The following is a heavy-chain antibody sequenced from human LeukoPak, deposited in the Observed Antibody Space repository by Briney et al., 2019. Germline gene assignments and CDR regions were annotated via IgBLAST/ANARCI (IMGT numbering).Heavy chain of an antibody. V-gene: IGHV4-39*01. CDR2: IYYSGST. CDR3: ARHFCRGGDCYYMYYFDY. CDR1: GGSISSSSSY. J-gene: IGHJ4*02. D-gene: IGHD2-21*02. Sequence: SETLSLTCTVSGGSISSSSSYWGWIRQPPGKGLEWIGSIYYSGSTYYNPSLKSRVTISVDTSKNQFSLKLSSVTAADTAVYYCARHFCRGGDCYYMYYFDYWGQGTLVTVSS.